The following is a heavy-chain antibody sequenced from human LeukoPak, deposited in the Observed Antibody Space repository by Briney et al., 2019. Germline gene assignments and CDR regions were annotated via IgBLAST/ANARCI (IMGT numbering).Heavy chain of an antibody. D-gene: IGHD6-6*01. CDR3: ARVIAALPGYYYGMDV. CDR2: INPSGGST. V-gene: IGHV1-46*01. Sequence: ASVKVSCKASGYTFTSYYMHWVRQASGQGLEWMGIINPSGGSTGYAQKFQGRVTITADESTSTAYMELSSLRSEDTAVYYCARVIAALPGYYYGMDVWGQGTTVTVSS. J-gene: IGHJ6*02. CDR1: GYTFTSYY.